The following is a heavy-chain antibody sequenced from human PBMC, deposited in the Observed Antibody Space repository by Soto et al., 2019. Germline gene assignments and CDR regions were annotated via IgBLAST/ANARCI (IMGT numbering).Heavy chain of an antibody. D-gene: IGHD2-15*01. J-gene: IGHJ6*03. Sequence: ASETLSLTCAVYGGSFSGYYWSWIRQPPGKGLEWIGEINHSGSTNYNPSLKSRVTISVDTSKNQFSLKLSSVTAADTAVYYCARGGRYCSGGSCPSDYYYYMDVWGKGTTVTVSS. CDR2: INHSGST. CDR1: GGSFSGYY. V-gene: IGHV4-34*01. CDR3: ARGGRYCSGGSCPSDYYYYMDV.